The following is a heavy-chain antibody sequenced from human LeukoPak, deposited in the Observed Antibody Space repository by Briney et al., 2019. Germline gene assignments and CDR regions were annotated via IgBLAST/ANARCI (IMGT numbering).Heavy chain of an antibody. V-gene: IGHV4-34*01. D-gene: IGHD3-16*01. CDR2: INHSGST. CDR3: ARKPTWGTSARSFDY. Sequence: SETLSLTCAVYGGSFSGSYWSWIRQPPGQGLEWIGEINHSGSTKYNPSLKSRVTISVDTSKNQFSLKLSSVTAADTAVYYCARKPTWGTSARSFDYWGQGTLVTVSS. CDR1: GGSFSGSY. J-gene: IGHJ4*02.